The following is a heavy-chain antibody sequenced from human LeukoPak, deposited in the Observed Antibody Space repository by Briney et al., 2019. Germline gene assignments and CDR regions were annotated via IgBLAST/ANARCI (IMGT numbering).Heavy chain of an antibody. V-gene: IGHV1-2*02. CDR2: INANTGDT. CDR1: GFSFTFYY. Sequence: GASVTVSFKTSGFSFTFYYMHWMRQAPGQGLEWMGWINANTGDTRYAPKVQGRVTMTRDVSITTAYMELSGLRSDDTAIYYCARDLIEGATNFWGQGTLVSVSS. CDR3: ARDLIEGATNF. J-gene: IGHJ4*02. D-gene: IGHD1-26*01.